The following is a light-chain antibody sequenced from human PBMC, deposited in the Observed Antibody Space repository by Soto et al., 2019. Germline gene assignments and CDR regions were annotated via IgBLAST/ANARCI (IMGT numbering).Light chain of an antibody. Sequence: IQMTQSPSTLSAPEGDRVTITCRASQNISSLLAWYQQTPGKAPMLLIYDASSLESGVPSRFSGSGSGTEFTLTINSLQPDDVATYYCQQYNSYPWTFGQGTKVDIK. J-gene: IGKJ1*01. CDR2: DAS. CDR1: QNISSL. V-gene: IGKV1-5*01. CDR3: QQYNSYPWT.